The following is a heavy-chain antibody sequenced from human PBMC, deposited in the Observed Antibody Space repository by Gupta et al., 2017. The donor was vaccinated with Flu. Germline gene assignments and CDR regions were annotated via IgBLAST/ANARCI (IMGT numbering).Heavy chain of an antibody. CDR3: ARNYGGNFFIDY. CDR1: GASIRRAGYY. CDR2: IYYSGTT. D-gene: IGHD3-10*01. Sequence: QVQLQESGPGLVKPSQTMSLTCSVSGASIRRAGYYWSWIRQLPGKGLEWIGYIYYSGTTYSNPSLKNRLTISVDTSRNHFSLKLSSVTAADTAVYYCARNYGGNFFIDYWGQGAPVTVSS. V-gene: IGHV4-31*03. J-gene: IGHJ4*02.